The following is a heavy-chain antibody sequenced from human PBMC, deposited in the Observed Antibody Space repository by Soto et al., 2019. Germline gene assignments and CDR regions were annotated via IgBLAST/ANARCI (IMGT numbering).Heavy chain of an antibody. CDR2: IYPGDSET. Sequence: EVQLVQSGAEVKKPGESLKISCKGSGYSFNNYWIGWVRQMPGKGLEWMGIIYPGDSETKYSPSFQGQVTISADNSISTAYLQWSRLKASDTAMYYCARLLAYSGSYLDYGMDVLGQGTTVTVCS. V-gene: IGHV5-51*01. J-gene: IGHJ6*02. CDR3: ARLLAYSGSYLDYGMDV. CDR1: GYSFNNYW. D-gene: IGHD1-26*01.